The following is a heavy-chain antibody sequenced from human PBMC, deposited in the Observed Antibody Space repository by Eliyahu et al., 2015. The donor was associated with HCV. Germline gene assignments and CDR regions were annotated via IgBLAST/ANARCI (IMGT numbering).Heavy chain of an antibody. J-gene: IGHJ6*02. V-gene: IGHV3-23*01. Sequence: EVQLLESGGGLAQPGGSLRLSCAAXGFMFSSXAMTWVRXAPGKGLEWVSTXSDRGGGTYYADSVKGRFTISRDNSKNTLYLQMNSLRAEDTAVYYCAKVLHGFMVSHIYGMDVWGQGTTVTVSS. D-gene: IGHD2-21*01. CDR2: XSDRGGGT. CDR3: AKVLHGFMVSHIYGMDV. CDR1: GFMFSSXA.